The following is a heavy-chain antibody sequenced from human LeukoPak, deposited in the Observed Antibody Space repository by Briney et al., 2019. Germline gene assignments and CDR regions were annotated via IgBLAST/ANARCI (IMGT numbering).Heavy chain of an antibody. V-gene: IGHV3-21*01. Sequence: GGSLRLSCAASGFTFSSYSTNWVRQAPGKGLEWVSSISSSSSYIYYADSVKGRFTISRDNAKNSLYLQMNSLRAEDTAVYYCARDGLQYCSSTSCYPSWGQGTLVTVSS. J-gene: IGHJ5*02. CDR2: ISSSSSYI. D-gene: IGHD2-2*01. CDR1: GFTFSSYS. CDR3: ARDGLQYCSSTSCYPS.